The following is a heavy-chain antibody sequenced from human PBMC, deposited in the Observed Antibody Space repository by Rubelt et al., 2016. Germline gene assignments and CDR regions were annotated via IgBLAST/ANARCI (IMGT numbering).Heavy chain of an antibody. CDR3: AREPGRVGWQQLVLLGNGMDV. D-gene: IGHD6-13*01. V-gene: IGHV3-30*04. CDR1: A. J-gene: IGHJ6*02. Sequence: AMHWVRQAPGKGLEWVAVISYDGSNKYYADSVKGRFTISRDNSKNTLYLQMNSLRAEDTAAYYCAREPGRVGWQQLVLLGNGMDVWGQGTTVTVSS. CDR2: ISYDGSNK.